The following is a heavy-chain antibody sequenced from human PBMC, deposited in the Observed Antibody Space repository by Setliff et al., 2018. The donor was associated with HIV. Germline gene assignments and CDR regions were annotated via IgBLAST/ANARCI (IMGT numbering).Heavy chain of an antibody. V-gene: IGHV4-61*01. CDR1: GGSVSSGSYY. J-gene: IGHJ5*02. CDR2: IYYSGRT. D-gene: IGHD3-22*01. Sequence: PSETLSLTCTVSGGSVSSGSYYLSWIRQPPGKGLEWIGYIYYSGRTSHSGSTYYNPSVASRITISGDTSKNQFSLKLTSVTAADTAIYYCARENGWLFGWFDPWGQGTPVTVSS. CDR3: ARENGWLFGWFDP.